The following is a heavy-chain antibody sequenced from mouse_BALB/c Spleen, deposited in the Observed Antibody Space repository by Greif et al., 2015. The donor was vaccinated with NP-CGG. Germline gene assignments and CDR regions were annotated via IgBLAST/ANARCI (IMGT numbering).Heavy chain of an antibody. Sequence: EVQLQQSGPSLVKPSQTLSLTCSVTGDSITSGYWNWIRKFPGNKLEYMGYISYSGSTYYNPSLKSRISITRDTSKNQYYLQLNSVTTEDTATYYCARSPSTMITEGFAYWGQGTLVTVSA. CDR3: ARSPSTMITEGFAY. V-gene: IGHV3-8*02. CDR1: GDSITSGY. J-gene: IGHJ3*01. CDR2: ISYSGST. D-gene: IGHD2-4*01.